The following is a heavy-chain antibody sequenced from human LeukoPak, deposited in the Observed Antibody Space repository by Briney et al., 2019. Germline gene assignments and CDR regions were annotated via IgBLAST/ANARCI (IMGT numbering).Heavy chain of an antibody. D-gene: IGHD3-10*01. V-gene: IGHV3-21*01. CDR3: AKDSGVNAYYFDY. J-gene: IGHJ4*02. CDR1: GFTFSSYS. Sequence: RTGGSLRLSCAASGFTFSSYSMNWVRQAPGKGLEWVSSISSSSSYIYYADSVKGRFTISRDNAKNSLYLQMNSLRAEDTAVYYCAKDSGVNAYYFDYWGQGTLVTVSS. CDR2: ISSSSSYI.